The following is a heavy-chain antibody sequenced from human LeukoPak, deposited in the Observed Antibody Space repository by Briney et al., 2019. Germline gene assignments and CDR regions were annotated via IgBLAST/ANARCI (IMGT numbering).Heavy chain of an antibody. Sequence: GVSLRLSCAASGFTFGGYGMSWVRQAPGKGLEWVSGINWNGGSTGYADSVKGRFASSRDNAKNSLYLQMNSLRAEDTALYYCARGLDGSGLYYFDYWGQGTLVTVSS. V-gene: IGHV3-20*04. CDR2: INWNGGST. CDR1: GFTFGGYG. CDR3: ARGLDGSGLYYFDY. D-gene: IGHD6-19*01. J-gene: IGHJ4*02.